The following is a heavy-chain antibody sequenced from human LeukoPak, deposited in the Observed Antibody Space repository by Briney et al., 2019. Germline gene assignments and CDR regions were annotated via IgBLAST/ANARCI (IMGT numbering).Heavy chain of an antibody. D-gene: IGHD3-22*01. CDR1: GFTFSDFW. Sequence: GGSLRLSCAASGFTFSDFWMTWVRQAPGKGLEWVANIKEDGSEKYYVDSVKGRFIISRDNAKNSLYLQMNSLRAEDTAAYYCAREYFYNSSGYRALRYWGQGTLVTVSS. CDR3: AREYFYNSSGYRALRY. J-gene: IGHJ4*02. CDR2: IKEDGSEK. V-gene: IGHV3-7*01.